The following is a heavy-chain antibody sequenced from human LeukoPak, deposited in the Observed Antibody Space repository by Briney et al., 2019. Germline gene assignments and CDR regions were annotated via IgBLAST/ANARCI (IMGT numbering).Heavy chain of an antibody. CDR3: AIMHGYYDGSGYWVQ. J-gene: IGHJ1*01. CDR2: ISGSGANT. D-gene: IGHD3-22*01. CDR1: GFTFSTSA. Sequence: GGSLRLSCAASGFTFSTSAMSWVRQAPGKGLEWVSAISGSGANTYYAASVKGRFTISRDNSDNTLFLQMDSLRDEDTALYYCAIMHGYYDGSGYWVQWGQGTLVTVSS. V-gene: IGHV3-23*01.